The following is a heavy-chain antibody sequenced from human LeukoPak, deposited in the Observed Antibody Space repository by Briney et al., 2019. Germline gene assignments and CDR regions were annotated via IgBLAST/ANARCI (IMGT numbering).Heavy chain of an antibody. D-gene: IGHD3-16*01. Sequence: SETLSLTCTVSGDSISNYYWAWIRQPPGKGLEWIGYIHYSGTTYYNPSLKSRATISVDSSRTQFSLKLSSVTAADTAVYYCARDSRGGGPDFDYWGQGTLVTVSS. V-gene: IGHV4-59*01. J-gene: IGHJ4*02. CDR1: GDSISNYY. CDR2: IHYSGTT. CDR3: ARDSRGGGPDFDY.